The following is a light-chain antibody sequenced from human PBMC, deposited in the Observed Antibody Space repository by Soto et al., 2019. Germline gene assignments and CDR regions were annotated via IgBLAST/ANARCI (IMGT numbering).Light chain of an antibody. CDR2: LNSDGSH. CDR3: QNWGSGIVV. CDR1: SGHSNYA. V-gene: IGLV4-69*01. J-gene: IGLJ2*01. Sequence: QSVLTQSPSASASLGASVKLTCTLSSGHSNYAIAWHQQQSEKGPRYLMKLNSDGSHSKGDGIPDRFSGSSSGAERYLTISSLQSEDEADYFCQNWGSGIVVFGGGTQLTVL.